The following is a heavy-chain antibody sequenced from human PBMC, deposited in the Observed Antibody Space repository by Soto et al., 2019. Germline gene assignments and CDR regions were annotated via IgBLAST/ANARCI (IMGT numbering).Heavy chain of an antibody. CDR2: INHSGST. J-gene: IGHJ3*02. D-gene: IGHD5-12*01. CDR1: GGSFSGYY. Sequence: SETLSLTCAVYGGSFSGYYWSWIRQPPGKGLEWIGEINHSGSTNYNPSLKSRVTISEDTSKNQYYLKLSTVTAADTAVYYCARGGGWIDAFDIWGQGTMVT. CDR3: ARGGGWIDAFDI. V-gene: IGHV4-34*01.